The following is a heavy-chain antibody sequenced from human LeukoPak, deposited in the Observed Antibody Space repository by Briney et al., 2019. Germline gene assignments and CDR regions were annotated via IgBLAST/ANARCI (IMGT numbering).Heavy chain of an antibody. CDR3: AKGTQAAAGLFDY. Sequence: GGSLRLSCAASGFTFDDYAMHWVRQAPGKGLERVSGISWNSGSIGYADSVKGRFTISRDNAKNSLYLQMNSLRAEDMALYYCAKGTQAAAGLFDYWDQGTLVTVSS. J-gene: IGHJ4*02. CDR1: GFTFDDYA. CDR2: ISWNSGSI. D-gene: IGHD6-13*01. V-gene: IGHV3-9*03.